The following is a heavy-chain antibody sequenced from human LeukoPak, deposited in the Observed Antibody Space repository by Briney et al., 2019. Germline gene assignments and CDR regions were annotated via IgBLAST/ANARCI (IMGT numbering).Heavy chain of an antibody. CDR2: ICNNGGGI. Sequence: GGSLRLSCAASGFTFSTYTMYWVRHPPEKRLEWVSIICNNGGGIHYADSVRSRFTISRDNSKNALYLQMNSLRVEDTAVYYGAIDPNWGTHSWGQGVLVTVSS. D-gene: IGHD7-27*01. V-gene: IGHV3-23*01. CDR3: AIDPNWGTHS. CDR1: GFTFSTYT. J-gene: IGHJ4*02.